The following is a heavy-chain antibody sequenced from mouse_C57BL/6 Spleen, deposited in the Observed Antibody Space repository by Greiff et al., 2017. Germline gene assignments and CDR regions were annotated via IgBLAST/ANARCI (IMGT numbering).Heavy chain of an antibody. CDR2: IYPGDGDT. Sequence: QVQLQQSGPELVKPGASVKISCKASGYAFSSSWLNWVKQRPGKGLEWIGRIYPGDGDTNYNGKFKGKATLTADKSSSTAYMQLSSLTSEDSAVYFCARGPLGYFGYWGQGTTLTVSS. J-gene: IGHJ2*01. D-gene: IGHD4-1*01. V-gene: IGHV1-82*01. CDR3: ARGPLGYFGY. CDR1: GYAFSSSW.